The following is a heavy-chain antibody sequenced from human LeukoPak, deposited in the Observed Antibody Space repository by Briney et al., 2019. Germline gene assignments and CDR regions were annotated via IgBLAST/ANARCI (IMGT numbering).Heavy chain of an antibody. V-gene: IGHV1-18*01. CDR1: GYTFTSYG. D-gene: IGHD2-2*02. J-gene: IGHJ4*02. Sequence: VSVKVSCKASGYTFTSYGISWVRQAPGQGLEWMGWISAYNGNTNYAQKLQGRVTMTTDTSTSTAYMELRSLRSDDTAVYYCARDIVVVPAAISLDYWGQGTLLTVSS. CDR2: ISAYNGNT. CDR3: ARDIVVVPAAISLDY.